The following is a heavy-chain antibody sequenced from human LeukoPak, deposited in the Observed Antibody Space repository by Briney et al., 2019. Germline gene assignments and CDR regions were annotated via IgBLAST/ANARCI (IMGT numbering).Heavy chain of an antibody. CDR1: GGSISTYY. Sequence: PWETLSLTCTVSGGSISTYYWSWIRQPPGKGLEWIGYIYDSGSTNYNPSLKSRVTISEDTSKRQFSLKLRSVTAADTAVYYCARVVGRYCSSTSCYIDYWGQGTLVTVSS. CDR2: IYDSGST. CDR3: ARVVGRYCSSTSCYIDY. J-gene: IGHJ4*02. V-gene: IGHV4-59*01. D-gene: IGHD2-2*02.